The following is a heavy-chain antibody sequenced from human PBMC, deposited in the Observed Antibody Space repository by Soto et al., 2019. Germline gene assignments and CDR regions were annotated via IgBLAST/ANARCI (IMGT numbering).Heavy chain of an antibody. V-gene: IGHV1-18*01. J-gene: IGHJ4*02. CDR3: AREVRSGSYYAY. D-gene: IGHD1-26*01. Sequence: QVQLVQSGAEVKKPGASVKVSCKASGYTFTSYGISWVRQAPGQGREWMGWISAYNGNTNYAQKLQGRVTMSTDTSPSPVYMELTSLRSDDTAVYYCAREVRSGSYYAYWGQGTLVAVSS. CDR1: GYTFTSYG. CDR2: ISAYNGNT.